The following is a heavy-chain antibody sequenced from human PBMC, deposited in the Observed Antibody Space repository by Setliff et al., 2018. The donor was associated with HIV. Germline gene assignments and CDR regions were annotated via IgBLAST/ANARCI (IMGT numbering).Heavy chain of an antibody. CDR3: ASGRDSSRADY. D-gene: IGHD6-13*01. CDR1: GFTFSPYN. Sequence: PGGSLRLSCTASGFTFSPYNMNWVRQAPGKGLEWVSSISSSSSYIYHADSVKGRFTISRDNAKNSVSLQMNSLRTEDTALFYCASGRDSSRADYWGQGTLVTVSS. J-gene: IGHJ4*02. CDR2: ISSSSSYI. V-gene: IGHV3-21*01.